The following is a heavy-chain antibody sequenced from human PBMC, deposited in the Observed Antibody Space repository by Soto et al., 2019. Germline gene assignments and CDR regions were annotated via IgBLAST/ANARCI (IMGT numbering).Heavy chain of an antibody. CDR2: INIDGSTT. V-gene: IGHV3-74*01. J-gene: IGHJ4*02. CDR1: GFTFSSYW. D-gene: IGHD3-10*01. Sequence: EVQLVESGGGLVQPGGSLRLSCAASGFTFSSYWMHWVRQAPGKGLVWVPHINIDGSTTNYAGSVKGRFTISRDNAKNTLYLQMNSLRDEDTAVYYCARGGRGSDYWGQGTLVTVSS. CDR3: ARGGRGSDY.